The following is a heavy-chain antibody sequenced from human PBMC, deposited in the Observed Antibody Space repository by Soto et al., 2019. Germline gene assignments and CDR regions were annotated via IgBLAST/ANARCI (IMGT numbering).Heavy chain of an antibody. D-gene: IGHD2-15*01. CDR3: ARQNVMVIEPYYYAVDV. CDR2: IFSDDDK. Sequence: QVTLKESGPVLVKPTETLTLTCTVSGFSLSNVRMGVSWIRQPPGKALEWLAHIFSDDDKSYNSSLKTRLTTSXXTSKRQVVLTITNMDPVDTGTYSCARQNVMVIEPYYYAVDVWGQGTTVTVSS. J-gene: IGHJ6*02. CDR1: GFSLSNVRMG. V-gene: IGHV2-26*01.